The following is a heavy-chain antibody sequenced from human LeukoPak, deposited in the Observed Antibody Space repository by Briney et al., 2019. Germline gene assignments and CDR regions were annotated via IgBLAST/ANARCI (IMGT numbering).Heavy chain of an antibody. CDR1: GFTFSAYW. Sequence: RPGGSLRHSCAAPGFTFSAYWMSWVRQAPGKGLEWVAHIKGDGSEKYSVDSVKGRFTISRDNAKSSLYLQMNSLRAEDTALYYCARGGFGYVYFDQWGEGSLVTVSS. V-gene: IGHV3-7*01. CDR3: ARGGFGYVYFDQ. D-gene: IGHD2-8*01. CDR2: IKGDGSEK. J-gene: IGHJ4*02.